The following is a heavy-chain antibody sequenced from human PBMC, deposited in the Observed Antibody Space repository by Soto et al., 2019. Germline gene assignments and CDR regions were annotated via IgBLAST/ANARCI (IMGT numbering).Heavy chain of an antibody. V-gene: IGHV4-39*01. J-gene: IGHJ5*02. CDR1: GGSISRSSYY. Sequence: PSETLSLTCNVSGGSISRSSYYWCWIRQPPGKGLEWIGSMYYSGSTYYNPSLKSRVTISIDTPKNQLSLKLTSVTAADTAVYYCSRRAPEGFDPWGQGTLVTVSS. CDR2: MYYSGST. CDR3: SRRAPEGFDP.